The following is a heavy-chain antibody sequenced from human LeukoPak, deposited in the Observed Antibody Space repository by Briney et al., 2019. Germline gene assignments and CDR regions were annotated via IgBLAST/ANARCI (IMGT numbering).Heavy chain of an antibody. CDR2: ITSGLKYT. CDR3: ARDSYGSGSRDY. D-gene: IGHD3-10*01. CDR1: GFTFSDYY. J-gene: IGHJ4*02. Sequence: GRSLRLSCAASGFTFSDYYMSWIRQAPGEGLEWVSSITSGLKYTNHADSAKGRFTMSRDNAKNSLYRQTNSLRAEQTAVYYCARDSYGSGSRDYCGQGTLGTVSS. V-gene: IGHV3-11*06.